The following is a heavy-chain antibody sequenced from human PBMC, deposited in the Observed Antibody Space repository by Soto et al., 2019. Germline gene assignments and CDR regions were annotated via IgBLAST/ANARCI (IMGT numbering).Heavy chain of an antibody. V-gene: IGHV3-23*01. CDR3: AKTVVSRGFGYFDY. D-gene: IGHD3-22*01. CDR2: ISGSGVST. J-gene: IGHJ4*02. CDR1: GFTFSSYA. Sequence: PGGSLRLSCAASGFTFSSYAMSWVRQAPGKGLEWVSAISGSGVSTYYADSVKGRFTISRDNSKNTLYLQMNSLRAEDTAVYYCAKTVVSRGFGYFDYWGQGTLVTVSS.